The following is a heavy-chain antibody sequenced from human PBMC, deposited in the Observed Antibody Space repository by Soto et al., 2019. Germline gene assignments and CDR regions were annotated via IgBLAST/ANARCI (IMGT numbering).Heavy chain of an antibody. CDR3: AKDRIRITIFGVVKANWFDP. Sequence: GGSLRLSCAASGFTFSSYAMSWVRQAPGKGLEWVSAISGSGGSTYYADSVKGRFTISRDNSKNTLYLQMNSLRAEDTAVYYCAKDRIRITIFGVVKANWFDPWGQGTLVTVSS. V-gene: IGHV3-23*01. CDR1: GFTFSSYA. CDR2: ISGSGGST. J-gene: IGHJ5*02. D-gene: IGHD3-3*01.